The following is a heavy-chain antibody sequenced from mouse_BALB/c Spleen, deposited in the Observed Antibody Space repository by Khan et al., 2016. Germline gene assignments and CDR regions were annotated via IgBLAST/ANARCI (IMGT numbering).Heavy chain of an antibody. CDR1: GYSFTNYG. Sequence: QIQLVQSGPELKKPGETVKISCKASGYSFTNYGMNWVKQAPGKGLKWMGWIDTNTGEPTYAEEFKGRFAFSLETSAITAYLQINNLKNDDTATXFWARWGYDYAWFAYWGQGTLVTVSA. CDR3: ARWGYDYAWFAY. V-gene: IGHV9-3*02. D-gene: IGHD2-4*01. CDR2: IDTNTGEP. J-gene: IGHJ3*01.